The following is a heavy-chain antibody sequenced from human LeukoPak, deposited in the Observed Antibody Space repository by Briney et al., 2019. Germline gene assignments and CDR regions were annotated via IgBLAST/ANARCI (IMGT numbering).Heavy chain of an antibody. CDR2: IKQDGSEK. CDR3: ARAQQWLAPYDAFDI. J-gene: IGHJ3*02. Sequence: PGGSLRLSCAASGFTFSSYWMSWVRQAPGKGLEWVANIKQDGSEKYYVDSVKGRFTISRDNAKNSLYLQMNSLRAEDTAVYYCARAQQWLAPYDAFDIWGQGTMVTVSS. CDR1: GFTFSSYW. V-gene: IGHV3-7*01. D-gene: IGHD6-19*01.